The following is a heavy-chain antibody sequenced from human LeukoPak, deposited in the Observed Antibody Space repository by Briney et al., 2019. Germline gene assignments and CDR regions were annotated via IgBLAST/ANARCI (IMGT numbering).Heavy chain of an antibody. CDR2: ISYDGSNK. V-gene: IGHV3-30*03. Sequence: GRSLRLSCAASGFTFSSYGMHWVRQAPGKGLEWVAVISYDGSNKYYADSVKGRFTISRDNSKNTLYLQMNSLRAEDTAVYYCATPMVRGVILDYWGQGTLVTVSS. D-gene: IGHD3-10*01. CDR1: GFTFSSYG. CDR3: ATPMVRGVILDY. J-gene: IGHJ4*02.